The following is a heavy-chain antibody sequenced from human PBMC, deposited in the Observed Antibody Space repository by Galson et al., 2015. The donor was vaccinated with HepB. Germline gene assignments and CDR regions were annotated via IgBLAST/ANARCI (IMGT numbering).Heavy chain of an antibody. CDR3: ARGGFGSGTDF. Sequence: SLRLSCAASGFTFSTYWMYWVRQTPGRGLVWLSCIHSDGSKIGYADSVKGRFTISRDNAKNTLHLQMNSLRVEDTAVYYCARGGFGSGTDFWGQGTLVTVSS. J-gene: IGHJ4*02. V-gene: IGHV3-74*01. D-gene: IGHD1-14*01. CDR1: GFTFSTYW. CDR2: IHSDGSKI.